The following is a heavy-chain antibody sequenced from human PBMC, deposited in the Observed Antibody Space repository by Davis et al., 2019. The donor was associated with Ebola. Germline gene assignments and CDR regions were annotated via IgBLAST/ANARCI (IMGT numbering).Heavy chain of an antibody. D-gene: IGHD5-24*01. CDR1: GFTFSSYS. Sequence: GESLKISCAASGFTFSSYSMNWVRQAPGKGLEWVSYISSSSSTIYYADSVRGRFTISRDKSKDTLYLQMNSLRAEDMALYYCASSPIRKSRDGYLYYFDYWGQGTLVTVSS. J-gene: IGHJ4*02. V-gene: IGHV3-48*01. CDR3: ASSPIRKSRDGYLYYFDY. CDR2: ISSSSSTI.